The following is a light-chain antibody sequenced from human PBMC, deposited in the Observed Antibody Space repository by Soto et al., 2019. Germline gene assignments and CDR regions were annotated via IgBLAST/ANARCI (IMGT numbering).Light chain of an antibody. CDR1: QSISRY. V-gene: IGKV1-39*01. CDR3: QQSYGTPIT. CDR2: VAS. J-gene: IGKJ5*01. Sequence: DIQMNQSPSSLSASVGDRVTITCRASQSISRYLNWYQQKPGKAPNLLIYVASSLQSEVPSRFSGSGSGTDFTLTITSLQPEDFAPYYCQQSYGTPITFGQGTRLEIK.